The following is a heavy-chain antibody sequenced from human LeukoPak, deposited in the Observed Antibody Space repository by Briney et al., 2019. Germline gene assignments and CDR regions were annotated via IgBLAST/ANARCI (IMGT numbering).Heavy chain of an antibody. Sequence: GGSLRLSCAASGFTFSSYAMSWVRQAPGKGLEWVSAISGSGGSTYYADSVKGRFTISRDNSKNTLYLQMDSLRAEDTAVYYCAKDFLLGGVIVTYYFDYWGQGTLVTVSS. CDR3: AKDFLLGGVIVTYYFDY. CDR2: ISGSGGST. J-gene: IGHJ4*02. CDR1: GFTFSSYA. D-gene: IGHD3-16*02. V-gene: IGHV3-23*01.